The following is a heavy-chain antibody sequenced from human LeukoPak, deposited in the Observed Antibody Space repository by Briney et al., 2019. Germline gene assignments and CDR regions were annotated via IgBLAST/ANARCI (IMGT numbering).Heavy chain of an antibody. J-gene: IGHJ4*02. D-gene: IGHD3-10*01. CDR3: AVQLRGFGEASSFYFDY. V-gene: IGHV4-61*02. Sequence: SETLSLTCTVSGGSISSGSYYWSWIRQPAGKGLEWIGRIYTSGSTNYNPSLKSRVTISVDTSKNQFSLKLSSVTAADTAVYYCAVQLRGFGEASSFYFDYWGRGTLVTVSS. CDR2: IYTSGST. CDR1: GGSISSGSYY.